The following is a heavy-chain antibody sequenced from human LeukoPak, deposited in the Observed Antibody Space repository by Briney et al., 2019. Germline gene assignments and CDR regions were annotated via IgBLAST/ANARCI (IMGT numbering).Heavy chain of an antibody. D-gene: IGHD2-2*01. V-gene: IGHV3-23*01. CDR2: ISGSGGST. CDR1: GFTFSSYA. Sequence: TGGSLRLSCAASGFTFSSYAMSWVRHAPGKGLEWVSAISGSGGSTYYADSVKGRFTISRDNSKNTLYLQMNSLRAEDTAVYYCAKSPKDVVVPAASNWFDPWGQGTLVTVSS. CDR3: AKSPKDVVVPAASNWFDP. J-gene: IGHJ5*02.